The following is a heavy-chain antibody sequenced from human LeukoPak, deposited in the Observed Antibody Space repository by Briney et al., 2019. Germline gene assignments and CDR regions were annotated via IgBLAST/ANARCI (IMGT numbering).Heavy chain of an antibody. CDR1: GDSVSSNSAA. CDR2: TYYRSKWYN. Sequence: SQTLSLTCAISGDSVSSNSAAWNWIRQSPSRGLEWLGRTYYRSKWYNDYAVSVKSRITINPDTSKNQFSLQLNSVTPEDTAVYYCARDEGEYYGSGSYYPRGYFDYWGQGTLVTVSS. V-gene: IGHV6-1*01. CDR3: ARDEGEYYGSGSYYPRGYFDY. J-gene: IGHJ4*02. D-gene: IGHD3-10*01.